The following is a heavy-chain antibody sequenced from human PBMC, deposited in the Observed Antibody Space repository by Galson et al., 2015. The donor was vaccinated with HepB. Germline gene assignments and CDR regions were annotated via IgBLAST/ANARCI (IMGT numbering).Heavy chain of an antibody. Sequence: SVKVSCKASGGTFSSYAISWVRQAPGQGLEWMGGIIPIFGTANYAQKFQGRVTITADESTSTAYMELSSLRSEDTAVYYYSNRGRVDSSGYCDFEIWGQGTMVTVSS. D-gene: IGHD3-22*01. CDR1: GGTFSSYA. CDR2: IIPIFGTA. CDR3: SNRGRVDSSGYCDFEI. V-gene: IGHV1-69*13. J-gene: IGHJ3*02.